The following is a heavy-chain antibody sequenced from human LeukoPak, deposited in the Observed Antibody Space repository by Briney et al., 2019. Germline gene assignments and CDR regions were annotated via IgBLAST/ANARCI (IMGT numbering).Heavy chain of an antibody. CDR1: GGSFSGYY. CDR2: INHSGST. D-gene: IGHD3-10*01. Sequence: SETLSLTCAVYGGSFSGYYWSWIRQPPGKGLEWIGEINHSGSTNYNPSLKSRVTISVDTSKNHFSLKLSSVTAADTAVYYCASTTMVRGVITYAFNYWGQGTLVTVSS. J-gene: IGHJ4*02. CDR3: ASTTMVRGVITYAFNY. V-gene: IGHV4-34*01.